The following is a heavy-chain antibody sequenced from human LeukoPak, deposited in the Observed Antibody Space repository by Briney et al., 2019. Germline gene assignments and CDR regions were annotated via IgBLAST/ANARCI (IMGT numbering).Heavy chain of an antibody. J-gene: IGHJ6*02. CDR1: GGSIDSDYCF. CDR2: MFYGGTPY. CDR3: ARYTGTYGYYGMDV. D-gene: IGHD1-26*01. V-gene: IGHV4-39*07. Sequence: SETLSLTCTVSGGSIDSDYCFWAWIRQPPGKGLEWIGSMFYGGTPYYYNPSLESRVIISLDTSKNQFSLRLDSVTAADTAVYYCARYTGTYGYYGMDVWGQGTTVTVSS.